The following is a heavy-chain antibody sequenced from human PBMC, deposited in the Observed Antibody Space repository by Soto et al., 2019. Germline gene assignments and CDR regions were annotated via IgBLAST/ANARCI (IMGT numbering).Heavy chain of an antibody. Sequence: SETLSLTCTVSGGSISSYYWSWIRQPAGKGLEWIGRIYTSGSTNYNPSLKSRVTMSVDTSKNQFSLKLSSVTAADTAVYYCAREDYYDSSGYYYNDYWGQGTLVTVS. CDR3: AREDYYDSSGYYYNDY. J-gene: IGHJ4*02. CDR1: GGSISSYY. CDR2: IYTSGST. D-gene: IGHD3-22*01. V-gene: IGHV4-4*07.